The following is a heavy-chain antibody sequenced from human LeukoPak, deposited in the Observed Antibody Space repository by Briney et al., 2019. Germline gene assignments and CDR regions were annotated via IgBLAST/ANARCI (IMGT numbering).Heavy chain of an antibody. CDR2: IIPIFGTA. CDR3: ARAHVVRGVIILGYYYYYMDV. Sequence: ASVKVSCKASGGTFSSYAISWVRQAPGQGLEWMGGIIPIFGTANYAQKFQGRVTITADKSTSTAYMELSSLRSEDTAVYYCARAHVVRGVIILGYYYYYMDVWGKGTTVAISS. J-gene: IGHJ6*03. CDR1: GGTFSSYA. D-gene: IGHD3-10*01. V-gene: IGHV1-69*06.